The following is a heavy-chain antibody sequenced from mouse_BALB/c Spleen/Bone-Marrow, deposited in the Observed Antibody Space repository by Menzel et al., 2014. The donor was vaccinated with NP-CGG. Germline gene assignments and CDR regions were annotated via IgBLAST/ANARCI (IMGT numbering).Heavy chain of an antibody. CDR2: IWAGGST. CDR3: AREYYGNGYAMDY. Sequence: VKLVESEPGLVAPSQSLSITCTVSGFSLTSYGVHWVRQPPGKGLEWPGVIWAGGSTNYNSALMSRLSISKDNSKSQVFLKMNSLQTDDTAMYYCAREYYGNGYAMDYWGQGTSVTVSS. CDR1: GFSLTSYG. D-gene: IGHD2-1*01. V-gene: IGHV2-9*02. J-gene: IGHJ4*01.